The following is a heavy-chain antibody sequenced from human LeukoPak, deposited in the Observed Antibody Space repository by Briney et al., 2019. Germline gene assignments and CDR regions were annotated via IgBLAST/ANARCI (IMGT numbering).Heavy chain of an antibody. D-gene: IGHD3-3*01. Sequence: PGGSLRLSCAASGFTFSSYGMNWVRQAPGKGLEWVAFIRYDGSNKYYADSVKGRFTISRDNSKNTLYLQMNSLRAEDTAVYYCAKIPYDFWSGYTQFDYWGQGTLVTVSS. V-gene: IGHV3-30*02. J-gene: IGHJ4*02. CDR3: AKIPYDFWSGYTQFDY. CDR2: IRYDGSNK. CDR1: GFTFSSYG.